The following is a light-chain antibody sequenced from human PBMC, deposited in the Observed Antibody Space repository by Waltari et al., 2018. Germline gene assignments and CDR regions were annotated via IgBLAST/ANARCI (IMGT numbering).Light chain of an antibody. Sequence: QSVLTQPPSASGTPGQRVTISCSGSTSNIESNTVNWYQHFPGTAPKLFIYRNNQRPSGVPDLFSASKSGTSASLASSGLQSEDEADYYCSAWDDSLNGYVFGSGTKVTVL. J-gene: IGLJ1*01. CDR2: RNN. V-gene: IGLV1-44*01. CDR1: TSNIESNT. CDR3: SAWDDSLNGYV.